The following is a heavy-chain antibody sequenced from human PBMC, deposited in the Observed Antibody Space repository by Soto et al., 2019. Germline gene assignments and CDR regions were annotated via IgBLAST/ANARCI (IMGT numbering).Heavy chain of an antibody. CDR2: FNPDNQNT. CDR1: GYRFTTYC. J-gene: IGHJ4*02. D-gene: IGHD3-16*01. CDR3: ARVRFGDPFDF. V-gene: IGHV1-18*01. Sequence: GASVKVSCKVSGYRFTTYCINWVRQAPGQGLEWVGWFNPDNQNTNYAQKFQDRVSLTTDSSTNTAYMELRDLRSDDTAVYYCARVRFGDPFDFWGQGSLVTVSS.